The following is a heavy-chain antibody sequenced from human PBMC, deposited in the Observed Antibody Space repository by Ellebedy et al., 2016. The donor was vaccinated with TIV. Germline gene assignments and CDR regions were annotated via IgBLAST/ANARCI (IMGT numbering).Heavy chain of an antibody. J-gene: IGHJ4*02. CDR2: VYYSGST. Sequence: MPSETLSLTCTVSGGSISSSIYYWGWIRQPPGKGLEWIGNVYYSGSTYYNPSLKSRVTISVDTSKNQFSLKLTSVTAADTAVYYCARDSGYNTDNPMGLFVDYWGQGTLVTVSS. CDR1: GGSISSSIYY. V-gene: IGHV4-39*07. D-gene: IGHD1-14*01. CDR3: ARDSGYNTDNPMGLFVDY.